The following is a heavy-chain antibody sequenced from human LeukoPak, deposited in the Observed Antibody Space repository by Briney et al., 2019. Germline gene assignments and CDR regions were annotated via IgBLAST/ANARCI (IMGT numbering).Heavy chain of an antibody. CDR2: IKQDESEK. V-gene: IGHV3-7*01. CDR3: ARDLENYFDY. D-gene: IGHD1-1*01. CDR1: AFTFSNYW. J-gene: IGHJ4*02. Sequence: GGSLRLSCAASAFTFSNYWMTWVRQAPGKGLEWVANIKQDESEKNYVDSVKGRFTISRDNAKNSLYLQMNSLRAEDTAVYYCARDLENYFDYWGQGTLVTVSS.